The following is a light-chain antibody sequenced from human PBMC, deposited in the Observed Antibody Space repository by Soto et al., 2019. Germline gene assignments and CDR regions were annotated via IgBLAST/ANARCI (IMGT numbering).Light chain of an antibody. J-gene: IGLJ2*01. CDR2: DVR. CDR3: SSYTSSSTVI. V-gene: IGLV2-14*03. Sequence: QSALTQPASVSGSPGQSITISCTGTSIDVGGYNFVSWDQQHPGKAPKFIIYDVRNRPSGVSNRFSGSRSGNTASLTISGLQAEDEADYYSSSYTSSSTVIFGGGTKLTVL. CDR1: SIDVGGYNF.